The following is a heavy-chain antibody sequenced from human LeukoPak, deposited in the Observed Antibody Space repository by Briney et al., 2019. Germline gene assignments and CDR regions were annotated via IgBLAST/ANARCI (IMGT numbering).Heavy chain of an antibody. V-gene: IGHV1-8*03. CDR1: GYTFTSYD. Sequence: GASVEVSCKASGYTFTSYDINWVRQATGQGLEWMGWMNPNSGNTGYAQKFQGRVTITRNTSISTAYMELSSLRSEDTAVYYCARGSKRYCTNGVCYVFWGKGTTVTVSS. CDR2: MNPNSGNT. J-gene: IGHJ6*04. D-gene: IGHD2-8*01. CDR3: ARGSKRYCTNGVCYVF.